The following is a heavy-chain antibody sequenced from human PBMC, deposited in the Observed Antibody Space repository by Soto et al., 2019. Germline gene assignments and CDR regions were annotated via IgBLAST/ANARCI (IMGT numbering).Heavy chain of an antibody. J-gene: IGHJ4*02. Sequence: PSETLSLTCAVSGGSISSSNWWSWVRQPPGKGLEWIGEIYHSGSTNYNPSLKSRVTISVDKSKNQFSLKLSSVTAADTAVYYCAREPLPDIRFLEWSPSWGQGTLVTVSS. D-gene: IGHD3-3*01. CDR3: AREPLPDIRFLEWSPS. CDR1: GGSISSSNW. CDR2: IYHSGST. V-gene: IGHV4-4*02.